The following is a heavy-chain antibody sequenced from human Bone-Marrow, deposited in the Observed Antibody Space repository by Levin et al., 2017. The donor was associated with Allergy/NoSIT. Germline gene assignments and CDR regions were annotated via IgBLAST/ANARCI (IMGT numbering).Heavy chain of an antibody. CDR3: ARAANSILVADPFDS. V-gene: IGHV3-53*01. CDR1: GFTVRDHY. J-gene: IGHJ4*02. D-gene: IGHD3-3*01. CDR2: TYTGGRT. Sequence: GGSLRLSCAVSGFTVRDHYITWVRQAPGKGLEWVSLTYTGGRTYYADSVKGRFSVFRDTSNNTVYLEMNSLTADDTAVYYCARAANSILVADPFDSWGQGTLVTVSS.